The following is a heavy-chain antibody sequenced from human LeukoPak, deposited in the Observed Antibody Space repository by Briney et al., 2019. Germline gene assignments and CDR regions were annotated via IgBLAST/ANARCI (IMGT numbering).Heavy chain of an antibody. CDR1: GYTFTSYG. V-gene: IGHV1-18*01. CDR3: AREYSSGWYGMDV. Sequence: GASVKVSCKASGYTFTSYGISWVRQAPGQGLEWMGWISAYNGNTNYAQKLQGRVTMTTDTSTSIAYMELRSLRSDDTAVYYCAREYSSGWYGMDVWGQGTTVTVSS. CDR2: ISAYNGNT. D-gene: IGHD6-19*01. J-gene: IGHJ6*02.